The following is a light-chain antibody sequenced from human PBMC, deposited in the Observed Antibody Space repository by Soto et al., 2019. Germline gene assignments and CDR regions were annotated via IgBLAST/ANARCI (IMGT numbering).Light chain of an antibody. CDR3: GTWDSSLSGVV. CDR1: NSNIGDNY. V-gene: IGLV1-51*01. Sequence: QSVLTQPPSVSAAPGQKVTISCSGSNSNIGDNYVSWYQQFPGAAPNLLIYANTERPSGIPDRFSGSKSGTSATLGITGLQTGDEAIYYCGTWDSSLSGVVFGGGTKLTVL. CDR2: ANT. J-gene: IGLJ2*01.